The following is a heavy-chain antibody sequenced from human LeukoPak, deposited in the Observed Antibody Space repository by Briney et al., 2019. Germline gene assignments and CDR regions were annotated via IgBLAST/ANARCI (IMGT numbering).Heavy chain of an antibody. CDR1: GYTFTSYA. CDR3: ARDVCSGGSCWGWFDP. CDR2: INAGNGNT. Sequence: ASVKVSCKASGYTFTSYAMHWVRQAPGQRLEWMGWINAGNGNTKYSQKFQGRVTITRDTSTSTVYMELSSLRSEDTAVYYCARDVCSGGSCWGWFDPWGQGTLVTVSS. D-gene: IGHD2-15*01. V-gene: IGHV1-3*01. J-gene: IGHJ5*02.